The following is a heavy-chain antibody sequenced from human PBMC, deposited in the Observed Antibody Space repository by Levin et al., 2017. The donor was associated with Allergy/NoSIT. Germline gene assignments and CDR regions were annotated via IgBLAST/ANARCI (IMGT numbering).Heavy chain of an antibody. Sequence: GESLKISCKASGNTFTNNYFHWVRQAPGQGLEWMGMINPSGGGTSFPQKFRDRVFLTSDTSTSTVYMELRTLRSNDTAVYFCARAAAREVYTVLTGADYSYYGLDVWGQGTTVTVPS. V-gene: IGHV1-46*01. D-gene: IGHD2-21*02. J-gene: IGHJ6*02. CDR1: GNTFTNNY. CDR2: INPSGGGT. CDR3: ARAAAREVYTVLTGADYSYYGLDV.